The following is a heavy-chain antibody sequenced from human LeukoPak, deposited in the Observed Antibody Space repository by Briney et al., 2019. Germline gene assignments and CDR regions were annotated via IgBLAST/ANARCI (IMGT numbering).Heavy chain of an antibody. D-gene: IGHD4-17*01. J-gene: IGHJ6*03. CDR2: ISAYNGNT. CDR3: AREVNGDLNGPPDYYYYMDV. V-gene: IGHV1-18*01. Sequence: ASVKVSCKASGYTFTSYGISWVRQAPGQGLEWMGWISAYNGNTNYAQKLQGRVTMTTDTSTSTAYMELRSLRSDDTAVYYCAREVNGDLNGPPDYYYYMDVWDKGTTVTVSS. CDR1: GYTFTSYG.